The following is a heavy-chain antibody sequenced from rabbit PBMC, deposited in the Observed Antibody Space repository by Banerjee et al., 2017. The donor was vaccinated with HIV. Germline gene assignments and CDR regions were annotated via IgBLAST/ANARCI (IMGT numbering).Heavy chain of an antibody. V-gene: IGHV1S45*01. Sequence: QEQLEESGGDLVKPGASLTLTCTASGFSFNSNYHMCWVRHAPGKGPEWIACIYAGSSGSTYYASWAKGRFTISKTSSTTVTLEMTTLTAADTATYFCARGRYVGNSYPLNLWGQGTLVTVS. CDR2: IYAGSSGST. CDR3: ARGRYVGNSYPLNL. CDR1: GFSFNSNYH. J-gene: IGHJ4*01. D-gene: IGHD8-1*01.